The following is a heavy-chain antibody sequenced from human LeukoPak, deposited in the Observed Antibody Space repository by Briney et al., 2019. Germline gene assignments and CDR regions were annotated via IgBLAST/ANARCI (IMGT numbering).Heavy chain of an antibody. J-gene: IGHJ5*02. CDR2: IIDILGIA. D-gene: IGHD4-17*01. V-gene: IGHV1-69*04. CDR1: GYTFNSSY. Sequence: SVKVSCKASGYTFNSSYMHWVRQAPGQGLEWMGRIIDILGIANYAQKFQGRVTITADKSTSTAYMELSSLRSEDTAVYYCARDLGNYGDYVAFDPWGQGTLVTVSS. CDR3: ARDLGNYGDYVAFDP.